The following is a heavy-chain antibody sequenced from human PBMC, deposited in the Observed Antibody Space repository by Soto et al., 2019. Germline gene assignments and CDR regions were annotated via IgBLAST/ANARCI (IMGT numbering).Heavy chain of an antibody. D-gene: IGHD3-10*01. CDR1: GGSFSVYY. CDR3: ARGKGRSITMVRGAIPYYYYGMDV. J-gene: IGHJ6*02. CDR2: INHSGST. V-gene: IGHV4-34*01. Sequence: PSDTLSLTCAVYGGSFSVYYWSWIRQPPGKGLEWIGEINHSGSTNYNPSLKSRVTISVDTSKNQFSLKLSSVTAADTAVYYCARGKGRSITMVRGAIPYYYYGMDVWGQGTTVTVSS.